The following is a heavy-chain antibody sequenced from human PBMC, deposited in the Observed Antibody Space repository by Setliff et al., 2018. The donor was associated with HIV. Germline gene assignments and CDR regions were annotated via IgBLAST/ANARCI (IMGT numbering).Heavy chain of an antibody. CDR2: VSQSGST. J-gene: IGHJ5*02. D-gene: IGHD3-10*01. Sequence: SETLSLTCAVYGEYFSGYYWTWIRQAPGKGLEWIGEVSQSGSTNYNPSLKSRVTISVDTSKNQFSLKLSSVTAADTAVYYCATYADRESNRFDPWGQGILVTVSS. CDR1: GEYFSGYY. V-gene: IGHV4-34*01. CDR3: ATYADRESNRFDP.